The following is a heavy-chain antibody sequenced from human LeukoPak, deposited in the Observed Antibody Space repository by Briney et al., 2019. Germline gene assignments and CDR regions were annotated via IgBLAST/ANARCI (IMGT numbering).Heavy chain of an antibody. J-gene: IGHJ3*01. CDR2: ISGSGGST. V-gene: IGHV3-23*01. Sequence: GGSLRLSCAASGFTFSSYAMSWVRQAPGKGLEWVSAISGSGGSTYYADSVKGRFTISRDNSKNTLFLRMNSLRDEDTAIYYCTNGGIYTTGWYRALALWGQGTMVTVS. CDR3: TNGGIYTTGWYRALAL. CDR1: GFTFSSYA. D-gene: IGHD6-19*01.